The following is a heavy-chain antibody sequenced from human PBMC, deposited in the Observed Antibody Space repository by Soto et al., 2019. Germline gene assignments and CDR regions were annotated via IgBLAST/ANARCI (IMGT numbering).Heavy chain of an antibody. Sequence: PGGSLRLSCAASEFTFTAYVMYWVRQAPGTGLEWVSSISGSGDKTYYLDSVKGRFTISRDNSKNTLYLHMNSLGAEDTAVYFCAKDYASTWYWYFDPWGQGTLVTVSS. CDR3: AKDYASTWYWYFDP. V-gene: IGHV3-23*01. CDR2: ISGSGDKT. D-gene: IGHD6-13*01. CDR1: EFTFTAYV. J-gene: IGHJ5*02.